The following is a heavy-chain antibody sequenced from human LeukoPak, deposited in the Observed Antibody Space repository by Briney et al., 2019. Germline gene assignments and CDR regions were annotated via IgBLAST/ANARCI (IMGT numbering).Heavy chain of an antibody. CDR1: GGSISSGGYY. D-gene: IGHD3-16*01. Sequence: PSQTLSLTCTVSGGSISSGGYYWSWIRQPPGKGLEWIGYIFYSGSTNYNPSLKSRVTMSVDPSKNQFSLKLSSVTAADTAVYYCARSNARGTIDSWGQGTLVTVSS. J-gene: IGHJ4*02. CDR2: IFYSGST. V-gene: IGHV4-61*08. CDR3: ARSNARGTIDS.